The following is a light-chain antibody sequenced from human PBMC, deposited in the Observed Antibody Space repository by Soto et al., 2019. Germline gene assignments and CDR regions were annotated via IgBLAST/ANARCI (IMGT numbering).Light chain of an antibody. CDR3: QQSYSTPPIT. CDR2: AAS. J-gene: IGKJ5*01. V-gene: IGKV1-39*01. CDR1: QNINSY. Sequence: DIQMTQSPSSLSASVGDRVTISCRASQNINSYLNWYQQRPGKPPKLLIYAASTLQSGVPSRFSGSGSGTDFTLTISSLQPEDFATYYCQQSYSTPPITFGQGTRLGTK.